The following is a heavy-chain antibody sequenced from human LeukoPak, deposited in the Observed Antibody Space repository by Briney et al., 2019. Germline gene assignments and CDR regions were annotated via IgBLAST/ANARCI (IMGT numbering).Heavy chain of an antibody. D-gene: IGHD2-15*01. CDR2: IYYSGST. Sequence: PSETLSLTCTVSGGSISRYYWSWIRQPPGKGLEWIGYIYYSGSTNYNPSLKSRVTISVDTSKNQFSLKLSSVTAADTAVYYCARNYCSGGSCYPNWFDPWGQGTLVTVSS. CDR3: ARNYCSGGSCYPNWFDP. CDR1: GGSISRYY. J-gene: IGHJ5*02. V-gene: IGHV4-59*01.